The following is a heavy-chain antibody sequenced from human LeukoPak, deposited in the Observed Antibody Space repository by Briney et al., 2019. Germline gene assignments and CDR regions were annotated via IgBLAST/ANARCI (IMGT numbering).Heavy chain of an antibody. J-gene: IGHJ6*03. CDR1: GGSISSGDYY. CDR3: ARVGGAAPYYYYYYMDV. Sequence: SQTLSLTCTVSGGSISSGDYYWSWIRQPPGKGREWIGYIYYSGSTYYNPSLKSRVTISVDTSKNQFSLKLSSVTAADTVVYYCARVGGAAPYYYYYYMDVWGKGTTVTVSS. V-gene: IGHV4-30-4*08. D-gene: IGHD6-6*01. CDR2: IYYSGST.